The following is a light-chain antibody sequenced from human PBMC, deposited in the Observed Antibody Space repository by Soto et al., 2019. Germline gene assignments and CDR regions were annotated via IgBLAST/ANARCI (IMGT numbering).Light chain of an antibody. J-gene: IGKJ1*01. Sequence: ETVLTQSPGTLSLSPGERATLACRASQSVSSSYLAWYQQIPGQAPRLLIYDASSRATGIPDRFSGSGSGTDFTLTISRLEPEDFAVYYCQQSVRSPPSWTFGQGTKVEIK. CDR1: QSVSSSY. CDR2: DAS. V-gene: IGKV3-20*01. CDR3: QQSVRSPPSWT.